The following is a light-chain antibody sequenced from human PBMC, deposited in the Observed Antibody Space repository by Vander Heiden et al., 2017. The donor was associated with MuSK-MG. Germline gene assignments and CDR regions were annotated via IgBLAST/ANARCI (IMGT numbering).Light chain of an antibody. Sequence: DIQLTQSPSFLSASVGDRVTITCRASQGFSSYLAWYQQQPGKAPKLLIYAASTLQSGVPSRFSGSGSGTEFTLTIHSLQPEDFATYYCQQLNSYPREVTFGPGTKVDLK. CDR2: AAS. J-gene: IGKJ3*01. CDR3: QQLNSYPREVT. V-gene: IGKV1-9*01. CDR1: QGFSSY.